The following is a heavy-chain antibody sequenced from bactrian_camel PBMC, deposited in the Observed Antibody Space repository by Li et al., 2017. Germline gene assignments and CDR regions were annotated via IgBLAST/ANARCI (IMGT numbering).Heavy chain of an antibody. CDR3: AADFLQYCKTTRLTY. CDR2: IDGDAKT. Sequence: HVQLVESGGGSVQAGGSLRLSCAASGDIVSSGCMGWFRQSPGKGREEVATIDGDAKTTYADAVQGRFTISKDSDKNTLYLQMNNLKPEDTANYYCAADFLQYCKTTRLTYWGQGTQVTVS. D-gene: IGHD2*01. CDR1: GDIVSSGC. J-gene: IGHJ4*01. V-gene: IGHV3S53*01.